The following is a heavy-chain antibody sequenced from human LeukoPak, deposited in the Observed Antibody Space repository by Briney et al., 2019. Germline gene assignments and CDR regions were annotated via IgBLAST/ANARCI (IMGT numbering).Heavy chain of an antibody. Sequence: PSQTLSLTCTVSGGSISSGGYYWSWIRQHPGKGLEWIGYIYYSGSTYYNPSLKSRVTISVDTPKNQFSLKLSSVTAADTAAYYCARWNGWNYVGYFDYWGQGTLVTVSS. J-gene: IGHJ4*02. V-gene: IGHV4-31*03. D-gene: IGHD1-7*01. CDR3: ARWNGWNYVGYFDY. CDR2: IYYSGST. CDR1: GGSISSGGYY.